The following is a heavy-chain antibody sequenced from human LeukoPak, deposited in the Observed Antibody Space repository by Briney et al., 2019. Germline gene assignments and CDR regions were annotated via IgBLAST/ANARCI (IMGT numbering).Heavy chain of an antibody. CDR2: IIPIFGTA. D-gene: IGHD5-24*01. CDR3: ATSRWLQSGYFDY. CDR1: GGTFSSYA. Sequence: SVKVSCKASGGTFSSYAISWVRQAPGQGLEWMGGIIPIFGTANYAQKFQGRVTITADESTSTAYMELSSLRSEDTAVYYCATSRWLQSGYFDYWGQGTLVTVSS. V-gene: IGHV1-69*13. J-gene: IGHJ4*02.